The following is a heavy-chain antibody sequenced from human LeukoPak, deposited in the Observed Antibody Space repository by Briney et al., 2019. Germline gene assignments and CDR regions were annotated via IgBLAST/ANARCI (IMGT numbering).Heavy chain of an antibody. CDR2: IYYSGRS. V-gene: IGHV4-30-2*01. CDR1: GGSFSGYS. CDR3: ARGYGDNSGAFDI. Sequence: SETLSLTCAVYGGSFSGYSWSWIRQPPGKGLEWIGYIYYSGRSYYNPSLKSRVTISLDRSKNQFSLRLSSVTAADTAVYFCARGYGDNSGAFDIWGQGTLVTVSS. D-gene: IGHD4-23*01. J-gene: IGHJ3*02.